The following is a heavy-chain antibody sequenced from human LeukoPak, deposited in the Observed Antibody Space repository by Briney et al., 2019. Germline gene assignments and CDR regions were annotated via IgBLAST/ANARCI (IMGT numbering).Heavy chain of an antibody. V-gene: IGHV3-30*04. CDR1: GFTFSSYA. Sequence: PGRSLRLSRAASGFTFSSYAMHWVRQAPGKGLEWVAIISYDGSNKYYADSVKGRFTISRDNFKNTLYLQMNSLRAEDTAVYYCARDRLTPYYQLLSVWGQGTLVTVSS. CDR2: ISYDGSNK. J-gene: IGHJ4*02. CDR3: ARDRLTPYYQLLSV. D-gene: IGHD2-2*01.